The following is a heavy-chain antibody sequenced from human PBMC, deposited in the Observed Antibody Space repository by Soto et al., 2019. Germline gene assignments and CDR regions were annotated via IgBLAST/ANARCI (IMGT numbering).Heavy chain of an antibody. CDR3: ARCSGGSSSCYYDY. V-gene: IGHV1-2*02. Sequence: QVQLVQSGAEVKKPGASVRVSCKASGYTFTGYFIHWVRQAPGQGLEWMGWIHPNSGGTNYAQKFQGRVTMTRDTSISTAYRELSRLRSDDTAVYYSARCSGGSSSCYYDYWGQGTLVTVSS. D-gene: IGHD2-2*01. J-gene: IGHJ4*02. CDR1: GYTFTGYF. CDR2: IHPNSGGT.